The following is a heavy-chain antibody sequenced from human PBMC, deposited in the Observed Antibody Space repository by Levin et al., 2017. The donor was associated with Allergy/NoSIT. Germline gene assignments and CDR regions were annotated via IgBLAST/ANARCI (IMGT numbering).Heavy chain of an antibody. CDR2: VNGDGSSI. D-gene: IGHD4-17*01. J-gene: IGHJ4*02. Sequence: GGSLRLSCAASGFSFSRYWIHWVRQAPGKGLEWVSRVNGDGSSIIYADSVKGRFTVSRDNAKNTVHLQMNSLRAADTAVYYCARGRDYGEYLFDNWGQGTLVSVSS. V-gene: IGHV3-74*01. CDR1: GFSFSRYW. CDR3: ARGRDYGEYLFDN.